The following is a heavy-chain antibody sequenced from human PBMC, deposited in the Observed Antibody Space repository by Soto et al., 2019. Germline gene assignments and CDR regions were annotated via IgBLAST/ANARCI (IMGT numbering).Heavy chain of an antibody. J-gene: IGHJ5*02. Sequence: SETLSLTCAVYGGSFSGYYWSWIRQPPGKGLEWIGEINHSGSTNYNPSLKSGVTISVDTSKNQFSLKLSSVTAADTAVYYCARGRVAAAGLHKCWFDPWGQGTLVTVSS. D-gene: IGHD6-13*01. V-gene: IGHV4-34*01. CDR1: GGSFSGYY. CDR3: ARGRVAAAGLHKCWFDP. CDR2: INHSGST.